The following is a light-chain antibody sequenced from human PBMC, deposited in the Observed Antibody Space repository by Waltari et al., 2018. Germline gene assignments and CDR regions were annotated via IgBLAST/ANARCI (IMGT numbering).Light chain of an antibody. Sequence: QTVVSQAPSFSVSPGGTVTLTCGLSSGSVSSRYFPRWYQQTPGQAPRTLIYSTNTRSSGVPERFSGSILGNKAALTITGAQADDESDYYCVLYMGSGLWVFGGGTKLTVL. J-gene: IGLJ3*02. V-gene: IGLV8-61*01. CDR1: SGSVSSRYF. CDR3: VLYMGSGLWV. CDR2: STN.